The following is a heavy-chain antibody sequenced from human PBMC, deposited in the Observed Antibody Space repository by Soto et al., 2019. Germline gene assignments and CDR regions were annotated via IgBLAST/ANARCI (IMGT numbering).Heavy chain of an antibody. J-gene: IGHJ6*02. CDR3: ARTSRRELRGLTYYYYGMDV. CDR1: GYSFTSYW. D-gene: IGHD1-26*01. Sequence: PGESLKISCKGSGYSFTSYWIGWVRQMPGKGLEWMGIIYPGDSDTRYSPSFQGQVTISADKSISTAYLQWSSLKASDTAMYYCARTSRRELRGLTYYYYGMDVWGQGTTVTVSS. CDR2: IYPGDSDT. V-gene: IGHV5-51*01.